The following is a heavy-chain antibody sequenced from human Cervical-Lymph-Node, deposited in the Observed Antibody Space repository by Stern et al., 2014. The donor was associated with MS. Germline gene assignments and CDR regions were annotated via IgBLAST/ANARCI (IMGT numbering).Heavy chain of an antibody. CDR3: ARVTEFLRFFYPDY. J-gene: IGHJ4*02. D-gene: IGHD3-3*01. Sequence: VHLVESGPGLVKPSQTLSLTCTVSGGAVSSGDRYWSWIRQHPEKGLEWIGYISYRGDTYYNPSLESRFTISMDRSKNQFSLKLRSVTAADKAVYYCARVTEFLRFFYPDYWGQGIRVTVSS. CDR2: ISYRGDT. V-gene: IGHV4-31*03. CDR1: GGAVSSGDRY.